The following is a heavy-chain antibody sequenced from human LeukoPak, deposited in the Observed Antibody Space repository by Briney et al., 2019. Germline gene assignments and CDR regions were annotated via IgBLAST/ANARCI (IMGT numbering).Heavy chain of an antibody. Sequence: GASVKVSCKASGYTFTSYGISWVRQAPGQGLEWMGWINTNTGNPTYAQGFTGRFVFSLDTSVSTAYLQISSLKAEDTAVYYCARKGPSARVVAWFDPWGQGTLVTVSS. CDR2: INTNTGNP. J-gene: IGHJ5*02. D-gene: IGHD2-2*01. V-gene: IGHV7-4-1*02. CDR3: ARKGPSARVVAWFDP. CDR1: GYTFTSYG.